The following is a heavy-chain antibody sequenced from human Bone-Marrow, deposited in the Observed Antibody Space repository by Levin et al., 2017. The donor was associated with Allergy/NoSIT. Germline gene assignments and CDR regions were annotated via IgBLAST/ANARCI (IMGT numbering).Heavy chain of an antibody. V-gene: IGHV3-30-3*01. CDR3: AREVEGAGPEVDY. Sequence: GESLKISCAASGFTFSSYAMHWVRQAPGKGLEWVAVISYDGSNKYYADSVKGRFTISRDNSKNTLYLQMNSLRAEDTAVYYCAREVEGAGPEVDYWGQGTLVTVSS. CDR2: ISYDGSNK. D-gene: IGHD6-19*01. J-gene: IGHJ4*02. CDR1: GFTFSSYA.